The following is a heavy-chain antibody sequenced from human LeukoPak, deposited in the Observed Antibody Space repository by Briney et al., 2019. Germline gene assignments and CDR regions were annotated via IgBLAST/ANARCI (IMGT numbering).Heavy chain of an antibody. V-gene: IGHV4-30-2*01. CDR2: IYHRGST. D-gene: IGHD3-10*01. Sequence: SQTLSLTCAVSGDSISSGDYSWSWIRQPPGEGLEWIGYIYHRGSTYYNPSLKSRVTMSEDRSKNQSSLKLSSVTAADTAVYYCARGASNYYGSPYFDYWGQGTLVTVSS. CDR3: ARGASNYYGSPYFDY. CDR1: GDSISSGDYS. J-gene: IGHJ4*02.